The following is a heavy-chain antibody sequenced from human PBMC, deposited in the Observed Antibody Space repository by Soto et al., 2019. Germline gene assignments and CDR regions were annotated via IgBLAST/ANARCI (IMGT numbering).Heavy chain of an antibody. CDR2: ISGSGGST. V-gene: IGHV3-23*01. CDR3: AKECSGGSCYPGLIDY. D-gene: IGHD2-15*01. J-gene: IGHJ4*02. Sequence: EVQLLESGGGLVQPGGSLRLSCAASGFTFSSYAMSWVRQAPGKGLEWVSAISGSGGSTYYADSVKGRFTISRDNSKNTLYLQMNSLRAEDTAVYYCAKECSGGSCYPGLIDYWGQGTLVTVSS. CDR1: GFTFSSYA.